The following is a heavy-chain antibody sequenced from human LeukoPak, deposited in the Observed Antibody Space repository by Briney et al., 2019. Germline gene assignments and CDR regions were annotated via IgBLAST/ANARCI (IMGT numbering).Heavy chain of an antibody. J-gene: IGHJ4*02. D-gene: IGHD2-15*01. CDR2: IWYGGSNK. CDR1: GFTFSSYG. CDR3: AKDKVGGALDY. V-gene: IGHV3-30*02. Sequence: PGGSLRLSCAASGFTFSSYGMHWVRQAPGKGLEWVAVIWYGGSNKYYADSVKGRFTISRDNSKNTLYLQMNSLRAEDTAVYYCAKDKVGGALDYWGQGTLVTVSS.